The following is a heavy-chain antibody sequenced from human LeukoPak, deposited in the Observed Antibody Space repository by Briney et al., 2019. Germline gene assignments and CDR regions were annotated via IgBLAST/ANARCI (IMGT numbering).Heavy chain of an antibody. CDR3: ARLGIPYYYYYYMDV. D-gene: IGHD7-27*01. V-gene: IGHV4-39*01. J-gene: IGHJ6*03. CDR1: GGSISSSSYY. CDR2: IYYSGST. Sequence: SETLSLTCTVSGGSISSSSYYWGWIRQPPGKGLEWIGSIYYSGSTYYNPSLKSRVTISVDTSKNQFSLKLSSVTAADTAVYYCARLGIPYYYYYYMDVWGKGTTVTVSS.